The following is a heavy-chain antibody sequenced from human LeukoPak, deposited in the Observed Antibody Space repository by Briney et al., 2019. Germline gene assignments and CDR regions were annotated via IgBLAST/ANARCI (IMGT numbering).Heavy chain of an antibody. Sequence: ASVKVSCKASGYTFTSYDINWVRQATGQGLEWMGWMNPNSGNTGYAQKFQGRVTMTRNTSISTAYMELSSLRSEDTAVYYCARDYNWNYYLDYWGQGTLVTVSS. V-gene: IGHV1-8*01. CDR1: GYTFTSYD. J-gene: IGHJ4*02. CDR3: ARDYNWNYYLDY. CDR2: MNPNSGNT. D-gene: IGHD1-20*01.